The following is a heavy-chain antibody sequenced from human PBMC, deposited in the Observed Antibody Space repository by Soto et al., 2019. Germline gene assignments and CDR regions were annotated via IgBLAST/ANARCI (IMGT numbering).Heavy chain of an antibody. V-gene: IGHV3-30-3*01. J-gene: IGHJ4*02. CDR1: GFTFSSYA. Sequence: QPGGSLRLSCAASGFTFSSYAMHWVRQAPGKGLEWVAVISYDGSNKYYADSVKGRFTISRDNSKNTLYLQMNSLRAEDTAVYYCAREEWAYSSGLDTFDYWGQGTLVTVSS. CDR3: AREEWAYSSGLDTFDY. CDR2: ISYDGSNK. D-gene: IGHD5-18*01.